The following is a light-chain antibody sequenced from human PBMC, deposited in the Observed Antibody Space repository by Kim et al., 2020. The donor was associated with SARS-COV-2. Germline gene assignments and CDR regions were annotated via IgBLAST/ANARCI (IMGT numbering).Light chain of an antibody. CDR3: QQYGRSPPLT. CDR1: QSVESDY. CDR2: SAS. Sequence: EIVLTQSPGTLSLSPGERATLYCRATQSVESDYLAWYQQKRGQPPRLIMYSASGRAAGTPDRFSGSGSGTDFTLTISRLEPEDFAMYYCQQYGRSPPLTFGGGTKVDIK. V-gene: IGKV3-20*01. J-gene: IGKJ4*01.